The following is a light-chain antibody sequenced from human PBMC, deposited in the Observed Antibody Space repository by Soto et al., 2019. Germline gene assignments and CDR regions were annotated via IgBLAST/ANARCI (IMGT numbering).Light chain of an antibody. Sequence: SVLTPPPSPSGSPGPSVTISCTGKNNDVGGYNYVSWYQQHPGKAPKLMICDVSKRPSGVPDRFSGSKSGNTASLTVSGLQAEDEADYYCSSYAGSNNVVFGGGTQLTVL. J-gene: IGLJ2*01. V-gene: IGLV2-8*01. CDR3: SSYAGSNNVV. CDR2: DVS. CDR1: NNDVGGYNY.